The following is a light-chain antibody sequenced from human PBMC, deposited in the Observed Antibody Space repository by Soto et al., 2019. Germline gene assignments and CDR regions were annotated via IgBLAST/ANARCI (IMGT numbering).Light chain of an antibody. CDR2: KVS. CDR3: MQGTHWPPIT. Sequence: DVVMTQSPLSLTVTLGQPASISCRSSQSLVHRDGNTYLIWFQQRPGQSPRRLIYKVSNRDSGVPDRFSGSGSGTDFTLKISRVEAEDVGVYYCMQGTHWPPITFGQGTRLEIK. V-gene: IGKV2-30*02. J-gene: IGKJ5*01. CDR1: QSLVHRDGNTY.